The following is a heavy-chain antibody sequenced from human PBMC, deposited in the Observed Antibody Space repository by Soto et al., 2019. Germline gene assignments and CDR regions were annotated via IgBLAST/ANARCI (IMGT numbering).Heavy chain of an antibody. CDR3: AKDRGSSGPHDE. D-gene: IGHD6-19*01. V-gene: IGHV3-30*18. CDR1: GFTFSSYG. J-gene: IGHJ4*02. Sequence: QVQLVESGGGVVQPGRSLRLSCAASGFTFSSYGMHWVRQAPGKGLEWVAVISYDGSNKYYADSVKGRFTISRDNSKNTLYLQMNSLRAEDTAVYYCAKDRGSSGPHDEWGQGTLVTVSS. CDR2: ISYDGSNK.